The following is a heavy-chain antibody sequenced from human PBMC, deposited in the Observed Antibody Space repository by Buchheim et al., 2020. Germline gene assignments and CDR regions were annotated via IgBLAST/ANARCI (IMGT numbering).Heavy chain of an antibody. J-gene: IGHJ4*02. CDR2: ISSSSTI. Sequence: EVQLVESGGGLVQPGGSLRLSCAASGFTFSSYSMNWVRQAPGKGLEWVSYISSSSTIYYADSVKGRFTISRDNAKNSLYLQMNSLRAEDTAVYYCASEYYDSSGYYFDYWGQGTL. D-gene: IGHD3-22*01. CDR3: ASEYYDSSGYYFDY. V-gene: IGHV3-48*01. CDR1: GFTFSSYS.